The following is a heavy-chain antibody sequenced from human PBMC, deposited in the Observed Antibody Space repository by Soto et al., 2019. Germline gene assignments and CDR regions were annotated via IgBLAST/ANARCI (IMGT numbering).Heavy chain of an antibody. CDR3: AKKVNSGSGSQYFDY. D-gene: IGHD3-10*01. V-gene: IGHV3-7*03. CDR2: IKQDESDK. J-gene: IGHJ4*02. Sequence: GGSLRLSCAVSGFRFRDYWMSWVRQAPGKGLEWVANIKQDESDKYYVDSVKGRFTISRDNAKNALYLQMNSLRVEDTAVYYCAKKVNSGSGSQYFDYFGQGTLVTVSS. CDR1: GFRFRDYW.